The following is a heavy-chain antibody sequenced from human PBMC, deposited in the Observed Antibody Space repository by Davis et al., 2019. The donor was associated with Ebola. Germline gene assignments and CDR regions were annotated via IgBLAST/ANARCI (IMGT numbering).Heavy chain of an antibody. Sequence: GESLKISCKGSGYSFTSYWIAWVRQMPGKGLEWMATIYPGDSDTRYSPSFQGLVTISADKSINTAYLQWSSLKASDTTIYYCASLRRTITGMDDAFDIWGQGTMVTVSS. CDR2: IYPGDSDT. J-gene: IGHJ3*02. CDR3: ASLRRTITGMDDAFDI. CDR1: GYSFTSYW. V-gene: IGHV5-51*01. D-gene: IGHD2-8*02.